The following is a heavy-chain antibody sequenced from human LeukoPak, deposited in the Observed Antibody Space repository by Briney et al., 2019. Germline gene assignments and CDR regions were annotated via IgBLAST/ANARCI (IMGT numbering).Heavy chain of an antibody. D-gene: IGHD3-9*01. CDR2: IYYSGST. V-gene: IGHV4-39*01. CDR3: ARSYDILTGYVDY. Sequence: PSETLSLTCTVSGGSISSSSYYWGWIRQPPGKGLEWIGSIYYSGSTYYNPSLKSQVTISVDTSKNQFSLKLSSVTAADTAVYYCARSYDILTGYVDYWGQGTLVTVSS. CDR1: GGSISSSSYY. J-gene: IGHJ4*02.